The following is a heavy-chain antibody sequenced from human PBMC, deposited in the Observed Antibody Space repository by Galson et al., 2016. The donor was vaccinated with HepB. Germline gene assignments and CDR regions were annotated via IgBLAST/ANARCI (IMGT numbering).Heavy chain of an antibody. CDR1: GFTFSNNG. V-gene: IGHV3-33*01. J-gene: IGHJ6*03. D-gene: IGHD3-16*02. CDR2: IWYDGSNK. CDR3: ARDGYVWGSYRPSRYYHYYMDV. Sequence: SLRLSCAASGFTFSNNGMHWVRQAPGKGLEWVAVIWYDGSNKYYADSVKGRFTISRDNSKNTLYLQMNRLRAEDTAVYYCARDGYVWGSYRPSRYYHYYMDVWGKGATVTGSS.